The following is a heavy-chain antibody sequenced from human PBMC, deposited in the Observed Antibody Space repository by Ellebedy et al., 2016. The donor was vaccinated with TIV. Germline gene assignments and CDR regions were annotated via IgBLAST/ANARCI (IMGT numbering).Heavy chain of an antibody. J-gene: IGHJ3*02. CDR2: IYYSGYT. D-gene: IGHD3-9*01. V-gene: IGHV4-59*01. CDR3: ARSPPLSRYFDWSSRERGPDGFDN. Sequence: MPSETLSLTCTVSGDSISGYYWSWIRQPPGKRLEWIASIYYSGYTNHNPSLKSRVTVSLDTSKNQFSLRLSSVTAADTAVYYCARSPPLSRYFDWSSRERGPDGFDNWGQGTVVVVSS. CDR1: GDSISGYY.